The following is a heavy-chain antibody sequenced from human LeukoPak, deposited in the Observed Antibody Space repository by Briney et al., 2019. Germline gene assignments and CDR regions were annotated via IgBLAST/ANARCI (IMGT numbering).Heavy chain of an antibody. Sequence: PSETLSLTCAVYGGSFSGYYWSWIRQPLGKGLEWIGEINHSGSTNYNPSLKSRVTISVDTSKNQFSLKLSSVTAADTAVYYCKWELPNIIDYWGQGALVTVSS. CDR1: GGSFSGYY. CDR3: KWELPNIIDY. D-gene: IGHD1-26*01. J-gene: IGHJ4*02. CDR2: INHSGST. V-gene: IGHV4-34*01.